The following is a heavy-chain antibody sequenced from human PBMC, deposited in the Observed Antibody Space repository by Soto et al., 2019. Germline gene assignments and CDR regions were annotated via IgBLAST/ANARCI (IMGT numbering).Heavy chain of an antibody. V-gene: IGHV3-11*05. D-gene: IGHD2-2*01. Sequence: GGSLRLSCAASGFTFSDYYMSWIRQAPGKGLEWVSYISSSSSSSSSYTNYADSVKGRFTISRDNAKNSLYLQMNSLRAEDTAVYYCARAYCSSTSCHDYWGQGT. CDR2: ISSSSSSSSSYT. CDR1: GFTFSDYY. CDR3: ARAYCSSTSCHDY. J-gene: IGHJ4*02.